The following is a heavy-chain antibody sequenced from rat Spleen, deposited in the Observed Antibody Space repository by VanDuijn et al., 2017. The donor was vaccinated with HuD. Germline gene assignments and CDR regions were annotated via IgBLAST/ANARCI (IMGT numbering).Heavy chain of an antibody. CDR2: ITNDGSRT. CDR1: GFTFSDFF. Sequence: EVQLVESDGGLVQPGRSLKLSCAASGFTFSDFFMAWVRQAPTKGLEWVATITNDGSRTFYGDSMKGRFTVSRDNAKSTLSLQMDSLRSEDTATYYCARRHYGYTDYFDYWGQGVMVTVSS. J-gene: IGHJ2*01. D-gene: IGHD1-9*01. V-gene: IGHV5-29*01. CDR3: ARRHYGYTDYFDY.